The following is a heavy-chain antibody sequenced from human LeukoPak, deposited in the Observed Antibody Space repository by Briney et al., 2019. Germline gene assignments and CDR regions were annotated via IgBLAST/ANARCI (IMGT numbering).Heavy chain of an antibody. CDR1: GFTFSSYG. CDR2: IWYDGSNK. D-gene: IGHD3-22*01. V-gene: IGHV3-33*01. CDR3: ARDREGDYYDSSGSSDY. J-gene: IGHJ4*02. Sequence: GGSLRLSCAASGFTFSSYGMHWVRQAPGKGLEWAAVIWYDGSNKYYADSVKGRFTISRDNSKNTLYLQMNSLRAEDTAVYYCARDREGDYYDSSGSSDYWGQGTLVTVSS.